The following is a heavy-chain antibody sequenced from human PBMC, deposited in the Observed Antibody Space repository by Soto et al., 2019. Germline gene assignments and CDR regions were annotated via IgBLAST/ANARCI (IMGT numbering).Heavy chain of an antibody. J-gene: IGHJ4*02. D-gene: IGHD3-22*01. CDR2: INHSGST. V-gene: IGHV4-34*01. CDR1: GGSFSGYY. CDR3: SRLARISRGDRHYYDSSGYYPYYFDY. Sequence: SETLSLTCAVYGGSFSGYYWSWIRQPPGKGLEWIGEINHSGSTNYNPSLKSRVTISVDTSKNQFSLKLSSVTAADTAVYYCSRLARISRGDRHYYDSSGYYPYYFDYWGQGTLVTVSS.